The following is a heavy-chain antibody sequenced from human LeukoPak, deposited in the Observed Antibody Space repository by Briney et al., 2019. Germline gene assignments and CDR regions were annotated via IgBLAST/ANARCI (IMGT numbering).Heavy chain of an antibody. J-gene: IGHJ6*03. V-gene: IGHV4-31*03. D-gene: IGHD6-13*01. CDR2: IYYSGTT. CDR3: ARLSGSSWYRGPYYYMDV. CDR1: GGSINSGGVY. Sequence: SETLSLTCTVSGGSINSGGVYWSWIRQYPGKGLEWIGYIYYSGTTYYNPSLNSRVTISVDTSKNQFSLKLSSVTAADTAVYYCARLSGSSWYRGPYYYMDVWGKGTTVTVSS.